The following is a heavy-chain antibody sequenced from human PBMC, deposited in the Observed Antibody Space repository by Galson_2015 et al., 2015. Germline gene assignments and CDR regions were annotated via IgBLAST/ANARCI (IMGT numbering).Heavy chain of an antibody. Sequence: SLRLSCAASGFTFSSYGMHWVRQAPGKGLEWVAVISYDGSNKYYADSVEGRFTISRDNSKNTLYLQMNSLRAEDTAVYYCAKELLQWELLLGYFDYWGQGTLVTVSS. CDR1: GFTFSSYG. CDR3: AKELLQWELLLGYFDY. J-gene: IGHJ4*02. V-gene: IGHV3-30*18. D-gene: IGHD1-26*01. CDR2: ISYDGSNK.